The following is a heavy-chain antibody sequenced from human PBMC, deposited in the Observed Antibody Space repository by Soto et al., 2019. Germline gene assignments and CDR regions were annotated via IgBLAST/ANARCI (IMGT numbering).Heavy chain of an antibody. CDR2: ISSSGSTI. V-gene: IGHV3-11*01. Sequence: GSLRLSCAASGFTFSDYYMSWIRQAPGKGLEWVSYISSSGSTIYYADSVKGRFTISRDNAKNSLYLQMNSLRAEDTAVYYCARDCSGGSCYPVGDAFDIWGQGTMVTVSS. J-gene: IGHJ3*02. D-gene: IGHD2-15*01. CDR3: ARDCSGGSCYPVGDAFDI. CDR1: GFTFSDYY.